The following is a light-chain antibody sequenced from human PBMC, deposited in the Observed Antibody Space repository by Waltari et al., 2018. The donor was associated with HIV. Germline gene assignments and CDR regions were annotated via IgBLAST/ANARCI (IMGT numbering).Light chain of an antibody. Sequence: VVMTQSPLSLPVTLGQPASISCRSSQSLVYTDGNTYLSWFQQRPGQSPRRLIYKVSNRDSGVPDRCSGSGSGTDFTLKLSRVEAEDVGVYFYMEGTYWPYIFGQGTKLEI. CDR1: QSLVYTDGNTY. J-gene: IGKJ2*01. CDR2: KVS. V-gene: IGKV2-30*01. CDR3: MEGTYWPYI.